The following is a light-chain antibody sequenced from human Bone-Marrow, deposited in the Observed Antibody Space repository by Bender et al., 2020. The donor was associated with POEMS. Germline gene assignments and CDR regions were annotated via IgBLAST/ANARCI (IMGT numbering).Light chain of an antibody. CDR2: EVS. J-gene: IGLJ2*01. CDR1: SSDVGSNDR. Sequence: QSSLTQPASVSGSPGQSVTISCTGTSSDVGSNDRVSWYQQSPGTAPKLMIYEVSNRPSGVPDRFSGSKSGNTASLTISGLQAEDEADYYCSSYTSSNTLVFGGGTKLTVL. CDR3: SSYTSSNTLV. V-gene: IGLV2-18*02.